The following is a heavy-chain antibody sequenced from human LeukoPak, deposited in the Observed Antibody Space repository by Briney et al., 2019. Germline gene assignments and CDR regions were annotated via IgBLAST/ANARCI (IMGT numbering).Heavy chain of an antibody. V-gene: IGHV3-23*01. D-gene: IGHD6-19*01. CDR1: GFTFGSHA. CDR2: VSARGENT. J-gene: IGHJ3*02. Sequence: GGSLRLSCAASGFTFGSHAMSWARQAPGKGLEWVSAVSARGENTYYADSVKGRFTISRDNSRNTLYLQMNSLRAEDTAVYFCAREKGVARSSGWHAFDIWGQGALVTVS. CDR3: AREKGVARSSGWHAFDI.